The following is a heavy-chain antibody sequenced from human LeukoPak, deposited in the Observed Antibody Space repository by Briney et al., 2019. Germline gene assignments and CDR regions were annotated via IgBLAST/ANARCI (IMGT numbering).Heavy chain of an antibody. V-gene: IGHV4-34*01. J-gene: IGHJ4*02. Sequence: SETLSLTCAVYGGSFSGYYWSWIRQPPGKGLEWIGEINHSGSTNYNPSLKSRVTISVDTSKNQFSLKLSSVTAADTAVYYCAGTKYYDILTGYYDYWGQGTLVTVSS. CDR1: GGSFSGYY. CDR2: INHSGST. D-gene: IGHD3-9*01. CDR3: AGTKYYDILTGYYDY.